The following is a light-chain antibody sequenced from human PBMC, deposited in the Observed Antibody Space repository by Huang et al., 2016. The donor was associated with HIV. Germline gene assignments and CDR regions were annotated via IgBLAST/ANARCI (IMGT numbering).Light chain of an antibody. J-gene: IGKJ1*01. CDR2: RSS. CDR1: QNINTY. Sequence: DIQMTQSPSSLSASVGDRVTITCRASQNINTYLNWYQQKPGKAPKLLIYRSSNLQSRVPARFSGSGSGTDFTLTISSLQTEDFATYYCQQSYSAPPWTFGQGTRVEIK. CDR3: QQSYSAPPWT. V-gene: IGKV1-39*01.